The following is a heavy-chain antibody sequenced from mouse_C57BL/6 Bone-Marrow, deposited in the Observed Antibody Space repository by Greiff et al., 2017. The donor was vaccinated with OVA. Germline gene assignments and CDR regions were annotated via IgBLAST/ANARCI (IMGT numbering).Heavy chain of an antibody. CDR2: LDPSDSYT. J-gene: IGHJ4*01. Sequence: QVQLQQPGAELVMPGASVKLSCKASGYTFTSYWMHWVKQRPGQGLEWIGELDPSDSYTNYNQTFKGKSTLTVDKSSSTAYMQLSSLTSEDSAVYYCARRTAQATDAMDYWGQGTSVTVSS. V-gene: IGHV1-69*01. D-gene: IGHD3-2*02. CDR3: ARRTAQATDAMDY. CDR1: GYTFTSYW.